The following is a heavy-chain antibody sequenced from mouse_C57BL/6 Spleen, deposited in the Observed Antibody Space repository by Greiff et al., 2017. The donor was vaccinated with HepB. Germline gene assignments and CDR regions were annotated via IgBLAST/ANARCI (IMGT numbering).Heavy chain of an antibody. V-gene: IGHV1-4*01. CDR2: INPSSGYT. CDR3: ARRRMTGDWYVDV. D-gene: IGHD4-1*01. Sequence: VQLQQSGAELARPGASVKMSCKASGYTFTSYTMHWVKQRPGQGLEWIGYINPSSGYTKYNQKFKDKATLTADKSSSTAYMQRSSLTSEDSAVYYCARRRMTGDWYVDVWGTGTTVTVSS. J-gene: IGHJ1*03. CDR1: GYTFTSYT.